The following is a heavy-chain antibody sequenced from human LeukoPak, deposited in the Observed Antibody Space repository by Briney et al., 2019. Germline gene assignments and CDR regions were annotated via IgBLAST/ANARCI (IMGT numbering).Heavy chain of an antibody. Sequence: GGSLRLSCAASGFTFSTYLMHWVRQAPGKGLVWVSRINTDGSITTYADSVEGRFTISRDNAKNTLYLQMNSLRDEDTAVYYCACLGTLVPWGQGTLVTVSS. D-gene: IGHD3-9*01. V-gene: IGHV3-74*03. CDR3: ACLGTLVP. CDR2: INTDGSIT. J-gene: IGHJ5*02. CDR1: GFTFSTYL.